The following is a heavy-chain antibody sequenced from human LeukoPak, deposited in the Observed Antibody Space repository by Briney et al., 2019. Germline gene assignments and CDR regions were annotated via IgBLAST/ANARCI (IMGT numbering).Heavy chain of an antibody. J-gene: IGHJ3*02. V-gene: IGHV4-39*01. CDR2: IYYSGST. D-gene: IGHD3-22*01. CDR3: ARKRLVVNGDAFDI. Sequence: PSETLSLTCSVSGGSFSSYYWNWIRQPPGKGLEWIGSIYYSGSTYYNPSLKSRVTISVDTSKNQFSLKLSSVTAADTAVYYCARKRLVVNGDAFDIWGQGTMVTVSS. CDR1: GGSFSSYY.